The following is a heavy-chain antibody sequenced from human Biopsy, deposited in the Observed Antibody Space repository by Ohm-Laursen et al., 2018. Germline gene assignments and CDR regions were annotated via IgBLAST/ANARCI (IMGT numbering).Heavy chain of an antibody. CDR3: ATKLTGYFHH. CDR2: NIPILGTG. CDR1: GGTFSNYG. J-gene: IGHJ1*01. V-gene: IGHV1-69*06. Sequence: SSVKVSCKAPGGTFSNYGVNWVRQAPGQGLEWLGGNIPILGTGNYAQKFQDRVTVAADTSTSTATMELRSLRSDDTAVYYCATKLTGYFHHWGQGTLAIVSS. D-gene: IGHD3-9*01.